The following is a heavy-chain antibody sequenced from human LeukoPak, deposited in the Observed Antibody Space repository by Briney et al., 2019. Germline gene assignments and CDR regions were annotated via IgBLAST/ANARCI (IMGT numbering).Heavy chain of an antibody. J-gene: IGHJ4*02. D-gene: IGHD1-1*01. Sequence: GTSLRLSCAVSGFTFSSCGMHWVRQAPGKGLEWVSTIRTNGDTAYNTDSVKGRFTISRDNSKNTLYLQMNSLRVEDTAIYYCAKGQELDDGVFDSWGQGTLVTVSS. V-gene: IGHV3-23*01. CDR2: IRTNGDTA. CDR1: GFTFSSCG. CDR3: AKGQELDDGVFDS.